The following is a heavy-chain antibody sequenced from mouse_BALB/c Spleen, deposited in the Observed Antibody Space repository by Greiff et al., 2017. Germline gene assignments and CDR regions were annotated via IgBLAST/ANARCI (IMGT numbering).Heavy chain of an antibody. J-gene: IGHJ1*01. Sequence: QVQLQQSGAELVKPGAPVKLSCKASGYTFTSYWMNWVKQRPGRGLEWIGRIDPSDSETHYNQKFKDKATLTVDKSSSTAYIQLSSLTSEDSAVYYCASGYFDVWGAGTTVTVSS. V-gene: IGHV1-69*02. CDR1: GYTFTSYW. CDR2: IDPSDSET. CDR3: ASGYFDV.